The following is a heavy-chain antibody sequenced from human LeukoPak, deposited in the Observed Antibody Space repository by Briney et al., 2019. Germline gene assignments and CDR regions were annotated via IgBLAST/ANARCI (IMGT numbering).Heavy chain of an antibody. V-gene: IGHV3-33*01. CDR1: GFTFSSYG. J-gene: IGHJ3*02. CDR2: IWSDGSAK. D-gene: IGHD6-19*01. Sequence: GGSLRLSCAASGFTFSSYGMHWVRQAPGKGLEWVAVIWSDGSAKHYADSVTGRVTISRDNSKNTLYLQIYSLRAEDTAVYYCVRVRSVSSAWRAFDIWGQGTMVIVSS. CDR3: VRVRSVSSAWRAFDI.